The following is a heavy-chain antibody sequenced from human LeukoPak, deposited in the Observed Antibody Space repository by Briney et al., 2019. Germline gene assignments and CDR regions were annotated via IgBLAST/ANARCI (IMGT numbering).Heavy chain of an antibody. CDR1: GGSISSYY. V-gene: IGHV4-4*07. Sequence: SETLSLTCTVSGGSISSYYWSWIRQPAGKGLESIGHISTSGSTNYNPSLKSRVTMSVDTSKNQFSLKLSSVTAADTAVYYCAKPQAANMVEDSFDIWGRGTMVTVSS. CDR3: AKPQAANMVEDSFDI. CDR2: ISTSGST. D-gene: IGHD3-10*01. J-gene: IGHJ3*02.